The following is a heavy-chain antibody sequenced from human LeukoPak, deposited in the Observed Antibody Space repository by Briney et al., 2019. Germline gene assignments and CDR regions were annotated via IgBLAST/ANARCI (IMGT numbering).Heavy chain of an antibody. CDR2: ISAYNGDT. Sequence: ASVKVSCKASGYTFTSYGISWVRQAPGQGLEWMGWISAYNGDTNDAQKFQDRVTMTTDTSTSTAYMELRSLRSDDTAVYYCAREVSGTYRDYFDYWGQGILVTVSS. CDR1: GYTFTSYG. CDR3: AREVSGTYRDYFDY. D-gene: IGHD1-26*01. J-gene: IGHJ4*02. V-gene: IGHV1-18*01.